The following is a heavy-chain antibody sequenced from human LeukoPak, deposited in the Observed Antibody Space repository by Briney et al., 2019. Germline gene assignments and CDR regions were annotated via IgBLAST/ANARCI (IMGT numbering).Heavy chain of an antibody. CDR2: INGRGETT. Sequence: GGSLRLSCAASGFTFSSYAMSWVRQAPGKGLEWVSGINGRGETTVYAASVEGRLTISRDNSKNTLYLQLNSLRVEDTAVYFCAKDQGSGHGSYTWGTFDYWGLGSLVTVFS. J-gene: IGHJ4*01. CDR1: GFTFSSYA. V-gene: IGHV3-23*01. CDR3: AKDQGSGHGSYTWGTFDY. D-gene: IGHD3-3*01.